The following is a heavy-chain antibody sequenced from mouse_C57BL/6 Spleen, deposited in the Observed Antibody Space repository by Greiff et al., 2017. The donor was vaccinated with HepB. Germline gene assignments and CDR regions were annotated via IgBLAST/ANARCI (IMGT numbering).Heavy chain of an antibody. CDR2: ISYDGSN. D-gene: IGHD2-2*01. J-gene: IGHJ4*01. CDR1: GYSITSGYY. Sequence: VQLKQSGPGPVKPSQSLSLTCSVTGYSITSGYYWNWIRQFPGNKLEWMGYISYDGSNNYNPSLKNRISITRDTSKNQFFLKLNSVTTEDTATYYCARGGDGYGAMDYWGQGTSVTVSS. CDR3: ARGGDGYGAMDY. V-gene: IGHV3-6*01.